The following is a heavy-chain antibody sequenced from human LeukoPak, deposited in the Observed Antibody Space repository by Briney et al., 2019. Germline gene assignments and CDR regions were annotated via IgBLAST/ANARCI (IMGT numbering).Heavy chain of an antibody. CDR2: IGGGGGSA. D-gene: IGHD6-19*01. CDR3: AKSVAGINAPLDY. J-gene: IGHJ4*02. Sequence: GGSLRLSRAASGFTFSSYAMSWVRQAPGKGLEWVSVIGGGGGSAYYGDSAKGRSTISRDNSESTLYLQMNSLRAEDTAVYYCAKSVAGINAPLDYWGQGTLVTVSS. CDR1: GFTFSSYA. V-gene: IGHV3-23*01.